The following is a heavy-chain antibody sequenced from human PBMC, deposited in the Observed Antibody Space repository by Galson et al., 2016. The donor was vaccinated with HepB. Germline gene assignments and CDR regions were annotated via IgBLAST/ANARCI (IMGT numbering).Heavy chain of an antibody. D-gene: IGHD5-24*01. Sequence: ALRLSCAASGFTFSSYTMTWVRQAPGKGLEWVSHITHTTYTTYYADSVKGRFTISRDNAKSSGHLQMNSLRDEDTAVYYCARDGGGGYNLDYWGQGTLVTVSS. V-gene: IGHV3-48*02. CDR3: ARDGGGGYNLDY. J-gene: IGHJ4*02. CDR2: ITHTTYTT. CDR1: GFTFSSYT.